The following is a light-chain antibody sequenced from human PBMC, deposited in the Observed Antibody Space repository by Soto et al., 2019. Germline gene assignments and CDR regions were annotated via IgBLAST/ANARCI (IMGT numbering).Light chain of an antibody. CDR1: NIGSKS. Sequence: SCELTQPPSVSVAPGKTARITCGGNNIGSKSVHWYQQKPGQAPVLVIYYDSDRPSGIPERFSGSNSGNTATLTISRVEAGDEADYYCQVWDSSSDLVVFGGGTKLTVL. V-gene: IGLV3-21*04. CDR2: YDS. J-gene: IGLJ2*01. CDR3: QVWDSSSDLVV.